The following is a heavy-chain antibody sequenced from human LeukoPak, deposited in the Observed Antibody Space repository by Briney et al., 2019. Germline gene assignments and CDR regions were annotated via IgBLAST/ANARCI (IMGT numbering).Heavy chain of an antibody. CDR1: GFTFSSYW. CDR2: IKQDGSEK. V-gene: IGHV3-7*03. J-gene: IGHJ4*02. D-gene: IGHD3-22*01. CDR3: ARDWYDSSGYYPNGDY. Sequence: GGSLRLSCAASGFTFSSYWMSWVRQAPGKGLEWVANIKQDGSEKYYVDSVKGRFTISRDNAKNSLYLQMNSLRAEDTAVHYCARDWYDSSGYYPNGDYWGQGTLVTVSS.